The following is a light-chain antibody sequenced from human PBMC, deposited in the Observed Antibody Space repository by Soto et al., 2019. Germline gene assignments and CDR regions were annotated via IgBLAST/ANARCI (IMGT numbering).Light chain of an antibody. CDR2: DVT. Sequence: QSVLTQPRSVSGSPGQSVTISCTGTSSDVGGYNYVSWYQQHPGKAPSLLIYDVTRRPSGVPDRFSGSKSGNTASLTISGLQAEDEADYYCQSYDNILSGPLFGGGTKLTVL. V-gene: IGLV2-11*01. CDR3: QSYDNILSGPL. J-gene: IGLJ3*02. CDR1: SSDVGGYNY.